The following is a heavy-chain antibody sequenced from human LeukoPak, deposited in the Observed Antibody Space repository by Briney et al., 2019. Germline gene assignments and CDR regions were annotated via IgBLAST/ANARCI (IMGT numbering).Heavy chain of an antibody. Sequence: SETLSLTCAVYGGSFSGYYWSWIRQPPGKGLEWVGEINRSGSTNYNPSLKSRVTISVDTSKNQFSLNLSSVTAADTAVYYCARGRGGSYYSWYDPWGQGTLVTVSS. D-gene: IGHD1-26*01. CDR1: GGSFSGYY. V-gene: IGHV4-34*01. CDR2: INRSGST. CDR3: ARGRGGSYYSWYDP. J-gene: IGHJ5*02.